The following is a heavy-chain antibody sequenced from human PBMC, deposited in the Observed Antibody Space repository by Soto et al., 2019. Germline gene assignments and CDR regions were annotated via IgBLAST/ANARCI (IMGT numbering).Heavy chain of an antibody. CDR2: ISAYNGNT. J-gene: IGHJ5*02. CDR1: GYTFTSYG. CDR3: ARVRPDYCSGGSCYSDNWFDP. V-gene: IGHV1-18*01. Sequence: ASVKVSCKASGYTFTSYGISWVRQAPGQGLEWMGWISAYNGNTNYAQKLQGRVTMTTDTSTGTAYMELRSLRSDDTAVYYCARVRPDYCSGGSCYSDNWFDPWGQGTLVTVSS. D-gene: IGHD2-15*01.